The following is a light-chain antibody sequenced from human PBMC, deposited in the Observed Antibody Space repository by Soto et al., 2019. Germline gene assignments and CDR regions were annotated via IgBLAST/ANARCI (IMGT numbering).Light chain of an antibody. Sequence: QSVLTQSPSASGTPGQRVTVSCSGRTSNIGSNDVSWYQQLPGSAPKLLIFVTNRRPSGVPDRFSGSKSGTSASLAISGLHSEDEADYFCAVWDDTLNGLVFGTGTKVTVL. J-gene: IGLJ1*01. V-gene: IGLV1-44*01. CDR2: VTN. CDR1: TSNIGSND. CDR3: AVWDDTLNGLV.